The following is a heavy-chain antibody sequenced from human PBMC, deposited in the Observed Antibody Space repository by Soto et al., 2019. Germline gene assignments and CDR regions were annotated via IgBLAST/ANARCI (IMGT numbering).Heavy chain of an antibody. V-gene: IGHV2-5*02. J-gene: IGHJ4*02. CDR3: AHSLGGGAVVTHLAYFDY. Sequence: SGPTLVNPTQTLTLTCTFSGFSLSTSGVGVGWIRQPPGKALEWLALIYWDDDKRYSPSLKSRLTITKDTSKNQVVLTMTNMDPVDTATYYCAHSLGGGAVVTHLAYFDYWGQGTLVTVSS. CDR2: IYWDDDK. CDR1: GFSLSTSGVG. D-gene: IGHD2-21*02.